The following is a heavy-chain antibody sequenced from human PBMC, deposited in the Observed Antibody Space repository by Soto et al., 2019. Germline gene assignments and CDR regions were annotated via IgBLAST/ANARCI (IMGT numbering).Heavy chain of an antibody. CDR3: ARIIVVVPAATSGGMDV. CDR1: GGTFSSYA. CDR2: IIPIFGTA. Sequence: QVQLVQSGAEVKKPGSSVKVSCKASGGTFSSYAISWVRQAPGHGLGWMGGIIPIFGTANYAQKFQGRVTITADKSTSTAYMELSSLRSEDTAVYYCARIIVVVPAATSGGMDVWGQGTTVTVSS. D-gene: IGHD2-2*01. V-gene: IGHV1-69*06. J-gene: IGHJ6*02.